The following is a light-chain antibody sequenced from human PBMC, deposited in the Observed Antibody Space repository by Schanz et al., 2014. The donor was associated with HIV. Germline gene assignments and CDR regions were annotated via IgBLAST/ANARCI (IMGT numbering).Light chain of an antibody. CDR3: QQYGSFFS. V-gene: IGKV3-20*01. Sequence: EIVLTQSPGSLSLSPGERATLSCGASPRLSSSYLAWYQQKRDQPPRLVIYATSTRAAGIPDRFSGTGSGTDFTLTISSLEPEDFAVYYCQQYGSFFSFGGGTKVEIK. J-gene: IGKJ4*01. CDR1: PRLSSSY. CDR2: ATS.